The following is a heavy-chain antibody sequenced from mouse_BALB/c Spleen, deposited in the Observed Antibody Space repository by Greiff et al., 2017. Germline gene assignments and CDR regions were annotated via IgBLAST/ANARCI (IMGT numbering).Heavy chain of an antibody. Sequence: EVHLVESGGGLVQPGGSRKLSCAASGFTFSSFGMHWVRQAPEKGLEWVAYISSGSSTIYYADTVKGRFTISRDNPKNTLFLQMTSLRSEDTAMYYCARCGYYDYYAMDYWGQGTSVTVSS. CDR3: ARCGYYDYYAMDY. CDR2: ISSGSSTI. D-gene: IGHD2-3*01. CDR1: GFTFSSFG. V-gene: IGHV5-17*02. J-gene: IGHJ4*01.